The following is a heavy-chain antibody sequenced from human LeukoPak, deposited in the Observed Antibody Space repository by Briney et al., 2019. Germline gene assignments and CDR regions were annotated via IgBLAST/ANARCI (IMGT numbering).Heavy chain of an antibody. CDR3: ARTKYELPYNWFDP. CDR2: ISSSSSYI. D-gene: IGHD2-2*01. J-gene: IGHJ5*02. Sequence: GGSLRLSCAASGFTFSIYSMNWVRQAPGKGLEWVSSISSSSSYIYYADSVKGRFTISRGNAKNSLYLQMNSLRAEDTAVYYCARTKYELPYNWFDPWGQGTLVTVSS. CDR1: GFTFSIYS. V-gene: IGHV3-21*01.